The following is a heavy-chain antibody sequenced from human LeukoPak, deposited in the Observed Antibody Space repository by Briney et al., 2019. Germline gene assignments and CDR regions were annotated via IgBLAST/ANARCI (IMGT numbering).Heavy chain of an antibody. J-gene: IGHJ4*02. V-gene: IGHV3-7*01. D-gene: IGHD3-9*01. CDR3: TREFSGDYDILTDYYEGNAFDY. Sequence: GGSLRLSCEGSGFSFSSYWMTWVRQLPGKGPEWVANIRQDESERYFADSVKGRFTISRDNAKNTLYLQMNSLRAEDTAVYYCTREFSGDYDILTDYYEGNAFDYWGQGTLVTVSS. CDR1: GFSFSSYW. CDR2: IRQDESER.